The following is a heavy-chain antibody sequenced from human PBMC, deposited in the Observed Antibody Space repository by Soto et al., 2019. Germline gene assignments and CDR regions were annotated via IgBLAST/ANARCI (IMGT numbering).Heavy chain of an antibody. CDR3: TTDQGDLWFGESSESYYYGMDV. Sequence: GGSLRLSRAASGFTFSNAWMSWVRQAPGKGLEWVGRIKSKTDGGTTDYAAPVKGRFTISRDDSKNTLYLQMNSLKTEDTAVYYCTTDQGDLWFGESSESYYYGMDVWGQETTVTVSS. J-gene: IGHJ6*02. D-gene: IGHD3-10*01. CDR2: IKSKTDGGTT. CDR1: GFTFSNAW. V-gene: IGHV3-15*01.